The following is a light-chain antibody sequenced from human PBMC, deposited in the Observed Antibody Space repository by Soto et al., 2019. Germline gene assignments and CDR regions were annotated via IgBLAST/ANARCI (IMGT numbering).Light chain of an antibody. CDR2: TAS. J-gene: IGKJ2*01. CDR3: QQSFSTPYT. V-gene: IGKV1-39*01. CDR1: QRINKY. Sequence: DIQMTQSPSSLSASVGDSVTIPCRASQRINKYLNWYQQRSGRAPRLLIHTASSLHSGVPSRFSGSGSGSDFTLTISSLQPEDFATYFCQQSFSTPYTFGQGIKLEI.